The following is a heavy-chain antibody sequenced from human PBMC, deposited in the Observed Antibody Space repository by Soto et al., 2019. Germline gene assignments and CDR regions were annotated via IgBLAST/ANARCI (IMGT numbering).Heavy chain of an antibody. CDR3: ARPPTIAAMDAFDI. V-gene: IGHV4-39*01. Sequence: QLQLQESGPGLVKPSETLSLTCTVSGGSISSSSYYWGWIRQPPGKGLEWIGSIYYSGTTYYNPSLRSRVTISVDTSKNQFSLKLSSVTAADTAVYYCARPPTIAAMDAFDIWGQGTMVTVSS. CDR2: IYYSGTT. J-gene: IGHJ3*02. D-gene: IGHD6-13*01. CDR1: GGSISSSSYY.